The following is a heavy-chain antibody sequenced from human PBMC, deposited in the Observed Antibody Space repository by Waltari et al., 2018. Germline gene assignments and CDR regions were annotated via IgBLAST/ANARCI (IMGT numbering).Heavy chain of an antibody. Sequence: EVQLVQSGAEVKKPGESLKISCKGSGYSFTSYWIGWVRQAPGKGLEWVSAISGSGGSTYYADSVKGRFTISRDNSKNTLYLQMNSLRAEDTAVYYCAKGRSGGSYYFDYWGQGTLVTVSS. J-gene: IGHJ4*02. CDR1: GYSFTSYW. CDR2: ISGSGGST. CDR3: AKGRSGGSYYFDY. V-gene: IGHV3-23*04. D-gene: IGHD1-26*01.